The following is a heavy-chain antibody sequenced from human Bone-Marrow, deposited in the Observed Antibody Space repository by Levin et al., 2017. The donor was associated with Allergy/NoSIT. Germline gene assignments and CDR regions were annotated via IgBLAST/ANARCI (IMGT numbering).Heavy chain of an antibody. D-gene: IGHD1-20*01. CDR1: GGSIRSGDYY. V-gene: IGHV4-30-4*01. Sequence: SQTLSLTCTVSGGSIRSGDYYWNWIRQPPGKGLEWIGSIFYSGTTYYNPSLKSRLSISVDTSNNQFSLKLSSVTAADTAVYYCARAKYNWNDVAWGQGTLVTVSS. CDR3: ARAKYNWNDVA. CDR2: IFYSGTT. J-gene: IGHJ5*02.